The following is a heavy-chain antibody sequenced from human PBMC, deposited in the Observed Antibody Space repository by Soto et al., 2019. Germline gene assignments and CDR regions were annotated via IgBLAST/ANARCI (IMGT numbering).Heavy chain of an antibody. V-gene: IGHV4-59*01. CDR2: IYYSGST. J-gene: IGHJ6*02. D-gene: IGHD4-4*01. CDR1: GGSISSYY. Sequence: PSETLSLTCTVSGGSISSYYWSWIRQPPGKGLEWIGYIYYSGSTNYNPSLKSRVTISVDTSKNQFSLKLSSVTAADTAVYYCARVAGTVTTYYYGMDVWGQGTTVTVSS. CDR3: ARVAGTVTTYYYGMDV.